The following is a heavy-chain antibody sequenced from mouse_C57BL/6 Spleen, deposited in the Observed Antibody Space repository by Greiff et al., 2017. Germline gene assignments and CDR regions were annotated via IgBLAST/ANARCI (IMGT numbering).Heavy chain of an antibody. CDR3: AKTDYDYDFLDY. V-gene: IGHV2-5*01. CDR2: IWRGGST. D-gene: IGHD2-4*01. CDR1: GFSLTSYG. Sequence: VKLMESGPGLVQPSQSLSITCTVSGFSLTSYGVHWVRQSPGKGLEWLGVIWRGGSTDYNAAFMSRLSITKDNSKSQVFFKMNSLQADDTAIYYCAKTDYDYDFLDYWGQGTTLTVSS. J-gene: IGHJ2*01.